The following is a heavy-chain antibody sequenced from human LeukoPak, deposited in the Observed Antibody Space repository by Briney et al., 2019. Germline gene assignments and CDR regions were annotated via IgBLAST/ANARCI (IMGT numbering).Heavy chain of an antibody. CDR3: ARGWESSSSSPRDMCYFDY. CDR1: GGSISSSSYY. CDR2: IYYSGST. D-gene: IGHD6-6*01. J-gene: IGHJ4*02. V-gene: IGHV4-39*07. Sequence: SEILSLTCTVSGGSISSSSYYWGWIRQPPGKGLEWIGSIYYSGSTYYNPSLKSRVTISVDTSKNQFSLKLSSVTAADTAVYYCARGWESSSSSPRDMCYFDYWGQGTLVTVSS.